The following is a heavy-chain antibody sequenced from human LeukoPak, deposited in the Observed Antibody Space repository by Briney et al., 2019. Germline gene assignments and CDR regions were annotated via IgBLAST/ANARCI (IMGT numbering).Heavy chain of an antibody. V-gene: IGHV4-4*09. J-gene: IGHJ5*02. CDR1: GGSISSYY. D-gene: IGHD3-3*01. Sequence: SETLSLTCTVSGGSISSYYWSWIRQPPGKGLEWIGYIYTSGSTNYNPSLKSRVTISVDTSKNQFSLKLSSVTAADTAAYYCARLQYYDFWSGYFVGDNWFDPWGQGTLVTVSS. CDR2: IYTSGST. CDR3: ARLQYYDFWSGYFVGDNWFDP.